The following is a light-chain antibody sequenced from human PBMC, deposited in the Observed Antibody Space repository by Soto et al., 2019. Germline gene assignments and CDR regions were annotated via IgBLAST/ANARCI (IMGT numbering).Light chain of an antibody. J-gene: IGKJ2*01. V-gene: IGKV1-5*03. CDR2: KAS. Sequence: DIKLTQSPSTLSPSVGDSVTITCRASQSISSCLAWYQQKPGKAPKLLVYKASSLESGVPSRFSGSGSGTELTLTISSLQPDDFANYYCQQYNSYPMYTFGQGTKVDIK. CDR1: QSISSC. CDR3: QQYNSYPMYT.